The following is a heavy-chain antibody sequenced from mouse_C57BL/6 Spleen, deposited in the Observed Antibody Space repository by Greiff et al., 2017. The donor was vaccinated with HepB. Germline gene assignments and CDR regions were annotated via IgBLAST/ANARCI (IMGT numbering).Heavy chain of an antibody. CDR3: ARGGKYSNYWYFDV. CDR2: INPSNGGT. J-gene: IGHJ1*03. D-gene: IGHD2-5*01. Sequence: QVQLQQPGTELVKPGASVKLSCKASGYTFTSYWMHWVKQRPGQGLEWIGNINPSNGGTNYNEKFKSKATLTVDKSSSTAYLQLSSLTSEDSAVYYCARGGKYSNYWYFDVWGTGTTVTVSS. V-gene: IGHV1-53*01. CDR1: GYTFTSYW.